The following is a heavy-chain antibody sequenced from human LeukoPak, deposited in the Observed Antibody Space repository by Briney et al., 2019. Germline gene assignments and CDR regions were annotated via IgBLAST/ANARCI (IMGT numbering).Heavy chain of an antibody. CDR1: GYSFTTYW. J-gene: IGHJ4*02. Sequence: GESLKISCXGSGYSFTTYWIGWVRQMPGKGLEWMAIIYPGDSDTRYSPSFQGQVTISADKSISTAYLQWSSLKASDTAIYYCARRAHYFDGSGYYGGFDYWGQGTLVTVSS. CDR3: ARRAHYFDGSGYYGGFDY. V-gene: IGHV5-51*01. D-gene: IGHD3-22*01. CDR2: IYPGDSDT.